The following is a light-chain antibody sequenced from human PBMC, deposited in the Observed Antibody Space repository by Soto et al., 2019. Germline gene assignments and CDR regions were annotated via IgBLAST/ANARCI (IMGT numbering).Light chain of an antibody. CDR3: QQTYSLPDT. J-gene: IGKJ2*01. CDR1: QIINNY. V-gene: IGKV1-39*01. CDR2: AAS. Sequence: DIQMTQSPSSLSASVGDRVTITCRASQIINNYVNWYQQKPGEAPKLLIYAASSLQSGVPSRFSGSGSGTTFTLTISSLQPVDFAAYYCQQTYSLPDTFGQGTKLEI.